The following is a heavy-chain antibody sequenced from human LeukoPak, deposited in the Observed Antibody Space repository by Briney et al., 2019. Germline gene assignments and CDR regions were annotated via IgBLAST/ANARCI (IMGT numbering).Heavy chain of an antibody. Sequence: SVKVSCKASGGTFSNYAISWVRQAPGQGLEWLGGIIPKFGTAKYAQKFQGRVTITTDESTTTAYMELISLRFEDTAVYYCVRRQALRGRHRTFDPWGQGTLVTVTS. V-gene: IGHV1-69*05. J-gene: IGHJ5*02. CDR2: IIPKFGTA. D-gene: IGHD6-25*01. CDR1: GGTFSNYA. CDR3: VRRQALRGRHRTFDP.